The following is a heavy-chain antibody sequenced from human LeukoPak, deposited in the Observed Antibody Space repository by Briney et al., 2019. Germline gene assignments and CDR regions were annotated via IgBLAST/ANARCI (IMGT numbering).Heavy chain of an antibody. CDR2: IYYSGST. V-gene: IGHV4-31*03. CDR3: ARGRVVVVVAATDSGIDY. CDR1: GGSISSSSYY. Sequence: SETLSLTCTVSGGSISSSSYYWGWIRQHPGKGLEWIGYIYYSGSTYYNPSLKSRVTISVDTSKNQFSLKLSSVTAADTAVYYCARGRVVVVVAATDSGIDYWGQGTLVTVSS. D-gene: IGHD2-15*01. J-gene: IGHJ4*02.